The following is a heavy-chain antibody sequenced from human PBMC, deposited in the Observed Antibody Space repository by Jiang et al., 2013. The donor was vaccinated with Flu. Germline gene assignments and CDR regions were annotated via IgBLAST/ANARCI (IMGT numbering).Heavy chain of an antibody. V-gene: IGHV4-4*02. CDR3: ARLGGETDYGDYVRLPYYFDY. D-gene: IGHD4-17*01. CDR1: GGSISSSNW. Sequence: GPGLVKPSGTLSLTCAVSGGSISSSNWWSWVRQPPGKGLEWIGEIYHSGSTNYNPSLKSRVTISVDKSKNQFSLKLSSVTAADTAVYYCARLGGETDYGDYVRLPYYFDYWGQGTLVTVSS. CDR2: IYHSGST. J-gene: IGHJ4*02.